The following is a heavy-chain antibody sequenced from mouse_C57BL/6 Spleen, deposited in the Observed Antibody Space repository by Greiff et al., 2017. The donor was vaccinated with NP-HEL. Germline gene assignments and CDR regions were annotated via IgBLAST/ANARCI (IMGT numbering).Heavy chain of an antibody. J-gene: IGHJ3*01. CDR1: GYTFTDYY. Sequence: VQLQESGAELVRPGASVKLSCKASGYTFTDYYINWVKQRPGQGLEWIARIYPGSGNTYYNEKFKGKATLTAEKSSSTAYMQLSSLTSEDSAVYFCARDDYDRPWFAYWGQGTLVTVSA. CDR2: IYPGSGNT. V-gene: IGHV1-76*01. D-gene: IGHD2-4*01. CDR3: ARDDYDRPWFAY.